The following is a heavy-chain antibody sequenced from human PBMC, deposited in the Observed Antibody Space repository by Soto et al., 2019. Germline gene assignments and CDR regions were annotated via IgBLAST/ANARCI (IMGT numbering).Heavy chain of an antibody. CDR3: ARRTWRGRADY. D-gene: IGHD3-3*01. CDR1: GFPFSSYA. Sequence: EVQLLASGGGLSQTGGSLRLSCAASGFPFSSYAMSWVRQAPGKGLEWVSAVGGSGGDTYYADSVKGRFTVSRDNAENTLYLQLNSLRVEDTAIYYCARRTWRGRADYWGQGILVTVSS. CDR2: VGGSGGDT. V-gene: IGHV3-23*01. J-gene: IGHJ4*02.